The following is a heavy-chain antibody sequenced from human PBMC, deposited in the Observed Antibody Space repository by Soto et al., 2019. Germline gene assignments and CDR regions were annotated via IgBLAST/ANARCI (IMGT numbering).Heavy chain of an antibody. CDR2: ISGSGGST. D-gene: IGHD4-17*01. CDR1: GFTFSSYA. V-gene: IGHV3-23*01. J-gene: IGHJ6*03. Sequence: GGSLRLSCAASGFTFSSYAMSWVRQAPGKGLEWVSAISGSGGSTYYADSVKGRFTISRDNSKNTLYLQMNSLRAEDTAVYYCAKDFYGDYYYYMDVWGKGTTVTVSS. CDR3: AKDFYGDYYYYMDV.